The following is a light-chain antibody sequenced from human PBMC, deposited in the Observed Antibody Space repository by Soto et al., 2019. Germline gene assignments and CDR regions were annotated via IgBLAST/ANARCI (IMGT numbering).Light chain of an antibody. Sequence: DIQMTQSPSSLSASVGDRVTITCRASQGISNFLAWYQQKPGKVPKLLISAASTLQSGVPSRFSGSGSGTDFILTITSLQPEDVATYYCQKNSSVITFGQGTRLEIK. CDR2: AAS. CDR3: QKNSSVIT. CDR1: QGISNF. V-gene: IGKV1-27*01. J-gene: IGKJ5*01.